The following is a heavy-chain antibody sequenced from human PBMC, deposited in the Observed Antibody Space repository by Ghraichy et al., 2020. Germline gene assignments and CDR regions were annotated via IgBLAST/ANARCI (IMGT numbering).Heavy chain of an antibody. V-gene: IGHV3-48*02. J-gene: IGHJ6*02. CDR3: AGTRHRVLPVPGYSVAAAGTASNYYYGMDV. D-gene: IGHD6-13*01. CDR1: GFTFSNYY. Sequence: GGSLRLSCAASGFTFSNYYMNWVRQAPGKGLECVSYISSSSSSIYYADSVKGRFTISRDIAKNSLYLQMNSLRDEDTAVYYCAGTRHRVLPVPGYSVAAAGTASNYYYGMDVWGQGTTVTVSS. CDR2: ISSSSSSI.